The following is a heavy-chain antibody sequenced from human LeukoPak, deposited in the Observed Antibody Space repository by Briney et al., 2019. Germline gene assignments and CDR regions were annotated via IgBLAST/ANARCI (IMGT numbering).Heavy chain of an antibody. CDR1: GFTFSDYA. CDR3: ARDVGVVMFDY. V-gene: IGHV3-23*01. J-gene: IGHJ4*02. D-gene: IGHD3-3*01. Sequence: GGSLRLSCAASGFTFSDYAMSWARQTPGKGLEWVSTICGDCGNTHYADSVKGRFTISRDNSKNTLYLQMSSLRAEDSALYYCARDVGVVMFDYWGQGTLVTVSS. CDR2: ICGDCGNT.